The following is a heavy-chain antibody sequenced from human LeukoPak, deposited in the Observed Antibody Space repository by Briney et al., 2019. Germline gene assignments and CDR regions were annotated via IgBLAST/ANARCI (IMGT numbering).Heavy chain of an antibody. J-gene: IGHJ4*02. CDR3: ARGLYYYDSSGYFDY. D-gene: IGHD3-22*01. CDR1: GGSISSYY. V-gene: IGHV4-59*01. Sequence: SSETLSLTCTVSGGSISSYYWSWIRQPPGKELEWIGYIYYSGSTNYNPSLKSRVTISVDTSKNQFSLKLSSVTAADTAVYYCARGLYYYDSSGYFDYWGQGTLVTVSS. CDR2: IYYSGST.